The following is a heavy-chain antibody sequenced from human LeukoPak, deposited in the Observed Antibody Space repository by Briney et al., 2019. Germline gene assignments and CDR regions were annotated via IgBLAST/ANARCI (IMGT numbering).Heavy chain of an antibody. Sequence: GGSLRLSCAASGFTLTNDFMTWVRQAPGKGLEWVGRIKSEIEGGTTDHAASVKGRFAISRDESTNTLFLQMNSLRNEDTAVYYCALAWFGESQDGLELWGR. CDR1: GFTLTNDF. CDR3: ALAWFGESQDGLEL. D-gene: IGHD3-10*01. J-gene: IGHJ2*01. CDR2: IKSEIEGGTT. V-gene: IGHV3-15*01.